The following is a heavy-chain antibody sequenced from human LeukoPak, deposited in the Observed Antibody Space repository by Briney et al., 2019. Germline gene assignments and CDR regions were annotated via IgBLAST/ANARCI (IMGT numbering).Heavy chain of an antibody. J-gene: IGHJ4*02. Sequence: ASVTVSCKTSGYTFTGYFMHWVRQAPGQGLEWLGWMTPNSGDTGYAQKFQGRVTMTRDTSISTAYMELSSLRSEDTAVYYCARNYYGSGTFDYWGQGTLVTVSS. CDR3: ARNYYGSGTFDY. D-gene: IGHD3-10*01. V-gene: IGHV1-8*02. CDR1: GYTFTGYF. CDR2: MTPNSGDT.